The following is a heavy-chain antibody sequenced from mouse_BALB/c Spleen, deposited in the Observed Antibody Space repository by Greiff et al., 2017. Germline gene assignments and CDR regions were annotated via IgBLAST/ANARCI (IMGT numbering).Heavy chain of an antibody. CDR3: ATVYDGYYGEGYYAMDY. V-gene: IGHV3-1*02. D-gene: IGHD2-3*01. CDR1: GYSITSGYS. J-gene: IGHJ4*01. CDR2: IHNSGST. Sequence: EVKLVESGPDLVKPSQSLSLTCTVTGYSITSGYSWHWIRQFPGNKLEWMGYIHNSGSTNYNPSLKSRISITRDTSKNQFFLQLNSVTTEDTATYYCATVYDGYYGEGYYAMDYWGQGTSVTVSS.